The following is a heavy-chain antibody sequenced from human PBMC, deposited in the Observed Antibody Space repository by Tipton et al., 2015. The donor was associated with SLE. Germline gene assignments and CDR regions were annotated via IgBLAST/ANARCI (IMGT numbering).Heavy chain of an antibody. D-gene: IGHD2-2*01. Sequence: TLSLTCTVSGDSIISGAHYWSWIRQHPGKGLEWIGNIFYSGSTYYNPSLESRVTISIDRSQNKFSLSLTSMTAADTAVYYCARQSAVGPGADSWGLGTLVTVSS. CDR3: ARQSAVGPGADS. CDR2: IFYSGST. V-gene: IGHV4-31*03. CDR1: GDSIISGAHY. J-gene: IGHJ4*02.